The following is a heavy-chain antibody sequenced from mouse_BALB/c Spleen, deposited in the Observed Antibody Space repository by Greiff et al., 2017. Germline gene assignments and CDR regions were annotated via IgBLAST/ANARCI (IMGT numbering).Heavy chain of an antibody. J-gene: IGHJ1*01. D-gene: IGHD1-2*01. CDR2: ISSGGST. CDR1: GFTFSSYA. V-gene: IGHV5-6-5*01. Sequence: EVMLVESGGGLVKPGGSLKLSCAASGFTFSSYAMSWVRQTPEKRLEWVASISSGGSTYYPDSVKGRFTISRDNARNILYLQMSSLRSEDTAMYYCARGHYYGPYWYFDVWGAGTTVTVSS. CDR3: ARGHYYGPYWYFDV.